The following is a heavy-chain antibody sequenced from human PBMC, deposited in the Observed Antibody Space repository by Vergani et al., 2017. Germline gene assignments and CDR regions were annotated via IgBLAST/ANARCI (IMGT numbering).Heavy chain of an antibody. Sequence: QVKLQESGPGLLKPSQTLSLTCTVSGESISSGDHCWTWIRQRPGKGLEWIGYIFYSGTTYDNPSLRSRLTISVDTSQNQFSLKLRSVTAADTAVYYCARGSRAAGYSGPDSWGQGTRVTVSS. J-gene: IGHJ4*02. CDR3: ARGSRAAGYSGPDS. CDR1: GESISSGDHC. D-gene: IGHD6-13*01. V-gene: IGHV4-31*03. CDR2: IFYSGTT.